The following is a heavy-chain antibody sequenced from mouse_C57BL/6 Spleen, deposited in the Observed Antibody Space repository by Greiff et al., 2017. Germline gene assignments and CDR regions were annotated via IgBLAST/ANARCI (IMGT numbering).Heavy chain of an antibody. CDR2: IDPEDGDT. V-gene: IGHV14-1*01. J-gene: IGHJ1*03. D-gene: IGHD1-1*01. CDR3: TTGYYGSSGYFDV. CDR1: GFNIKDYY. Sequence: EVHLVESGAELVRPGASVKLSCTASGFNIKDYYMHWVKQRPEQGLEWIGRIDPEDGDTEYAPKFQGKATMTADTSSNTAYLQLSSLTSEDTAVYYCTTGYYGSSGYFDVWGTGTTVTVSS.